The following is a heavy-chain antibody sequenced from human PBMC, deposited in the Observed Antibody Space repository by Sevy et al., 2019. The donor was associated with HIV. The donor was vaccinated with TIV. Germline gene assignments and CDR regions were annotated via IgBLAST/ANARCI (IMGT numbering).Heavy chain of an antibody. Sequence: SETLSLTCAVYGGSFSGYYWSWIRQPPGKGLEWIGEINHSGSTNYNPSLKSRVTISVDTSKNQFSLKLSSVTAADTAVYYCARGAALEFLEWLPPYYYYGMDVWGQGTTVTVSS. D-gene: IGHD3-3*01. CDR3: ARGAALEFLEWLPPYYYYGMDV. CDR1: GGSFSGYY. V-gene: IGHV4-34*01. CDR2: INHSGST. J-gene: IGHJ6*02.